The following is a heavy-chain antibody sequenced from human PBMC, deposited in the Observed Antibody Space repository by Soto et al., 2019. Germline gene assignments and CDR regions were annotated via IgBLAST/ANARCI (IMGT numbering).Heavy chain of an antibody. J-gene: IGHJ4*02. CDR3: ARGMISDILDY. CDR2: IYYSGST. Sequence: PSETLSLTCTVSGGSISSYYWSWIRQPPGKGLEWIGYIYYSGSTNYNPSLKSRVTISVDTSKNQFSLKLSSVTAADTAVYYCARGMISDILDYWGQGTLVTVSS. CDR1: GGSISSYY. V-gene: IGHV4-59*01. D-gene: IGHD3-22*01.